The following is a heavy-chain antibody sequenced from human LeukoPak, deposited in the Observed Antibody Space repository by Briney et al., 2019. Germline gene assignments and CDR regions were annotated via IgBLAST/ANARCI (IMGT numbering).Heavy chain of an antibody. V-gene: IGHV1-2*02. D-gene: IGHD3-22*01. Sequence: ASVKVSSKASGYTLTGYYMHWVRQPPGQGLEWMGWINPNSGGTNYAKKFQGRVTMTRDTPISTAYMGLSRLRSADTPGYYWAREPFPGDYYDRSGYDYWGQGTLVTVSS. J-gene: IGHJ4*02. CDR1: GYTLTGYY. CDR3: AREPFPGDYYDRSGYDY. CDR2: INPNSGGT.